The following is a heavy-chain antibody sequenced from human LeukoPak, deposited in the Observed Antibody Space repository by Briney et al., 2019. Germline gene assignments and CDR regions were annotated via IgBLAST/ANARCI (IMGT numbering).Heavy chain of an antibody. CDR3: ARKDGDY. Sequence: SETLSLTCAVSGASITSFHWTWFRQPAGRVLEWIGLIYTSGSTLYNPSLQSRVAMSVGVTKNQLSLKLSYVTAADAATYYCARKDGDYWGQGTLVTVSS. D-gene: IGHD6-6*01. CDR1: GASITSFH. J-gene: IGHJ4*02. CDR2: IYTSGST. V-gene: IGHV4-4*07.